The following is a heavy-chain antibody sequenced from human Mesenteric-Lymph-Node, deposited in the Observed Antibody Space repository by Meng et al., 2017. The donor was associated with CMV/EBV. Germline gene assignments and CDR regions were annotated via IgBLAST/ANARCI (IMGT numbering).Heavy chain of an antibody. V-gene: IGHV3-74*01. CDR1: GFIFSSYW. D-gene: IGHD5-18*01. J-gene: IGHJ6*02. CDR3: ARLNSYGTYYYYGMDV. Sequence: GGSLRLSCAVSGFIFSSYWMHWVRQAPGKGLVWVSRINSDGSSTSYADSVEGRFTISRDNAKNTLYLQMNSLRVEDTAVYYCARLNSYGTYYYYGMDVWGQGTTVTVSS. CDR2: INSDGSST.